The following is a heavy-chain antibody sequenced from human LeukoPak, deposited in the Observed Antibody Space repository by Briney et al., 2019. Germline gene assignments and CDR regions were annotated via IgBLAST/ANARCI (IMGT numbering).Heavy chain of an antibody. CDR3: ARMEGANVFDY. V-gene: IGHV3-30*02. CDR1: GFTFSNYG. CDR2: IRFDGSNK. Sequence: GGSLRLSCAASGFTFSNYGVHWVRQAPGKGLEWVSFIRFDGSNKCYADSVKGRFTISRDNAKTSLYLQMNSLRAEDTAVYYCARMEGANVFDYWGQGTLVTVSS. D-gene: IGHD1-26*01. J-gene: IGHJ4*02.